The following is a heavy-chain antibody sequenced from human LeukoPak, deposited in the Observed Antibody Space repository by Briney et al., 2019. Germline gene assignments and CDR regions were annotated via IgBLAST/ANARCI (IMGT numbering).Heavy chain of an antibody. V-gene: IGHV3-30*18. Sequence: GGFLRLSCAASGFTFSSYGLHWVRQAPGKGLEWVALISYDGNDKYYADSVKGRFTISRDNSKNTLALQMNSLRAEDTAVYYCAKVDTAMVAGYFYGMDVWGQGTTVTVSS. D-gene: IGHD5-18*01. CDR3: AKVDTAMVAGYFYGMDV. J-gene: IGHJ6*02. CDR1: GFTFSSYG. CDR2: ISYDGNDK.